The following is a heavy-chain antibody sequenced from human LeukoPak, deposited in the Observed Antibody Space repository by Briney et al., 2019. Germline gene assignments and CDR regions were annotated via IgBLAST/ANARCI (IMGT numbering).Heavy chain of an antibody. CDR1: GGSITSTSHY. J-gene: IGHJ3*02. Sequence: SETLSLTCIVSGGSITSTSHYWGWIRQPPGKGLEWIGSIYNSGTTYYNPSLKSRVTISIDTSKNQFSLKLNSVTAADTAVYYCARPVEPGPWGAFDIWGQGTMVTVSS. V-gene: IGHV4-39*01. D-gene: IGHD7-27*01. CDR2: IYNSGTT. CDR3: ARPVEPGPWGAFDI.